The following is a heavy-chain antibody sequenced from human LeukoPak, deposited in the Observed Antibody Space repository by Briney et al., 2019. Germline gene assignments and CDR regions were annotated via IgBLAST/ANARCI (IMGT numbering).Heavy chain of an antibody. V-gene: IGHV1-8*01. CDR1: GYTFTSYD. J-gene: IGHJ6*02. D-gene: IGHD6-25*01. Sequence: GASVKVSCKASGYTFTSYDINWVRQATGQGLEWMGWMNSNSGNTGYAQKFQGRVTMTRDTSISTAYMELSSLRSEDTAVYYCARPPSSGGYYYYYGMDVWGQGTTVTVSS. CDR3: ARPPSSGGYYYYYGMDV. CDR2: MNSNSGNT.